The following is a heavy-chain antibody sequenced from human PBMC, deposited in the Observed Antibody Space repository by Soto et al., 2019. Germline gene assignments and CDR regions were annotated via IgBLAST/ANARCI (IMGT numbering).Heavy chain of an antibody. D-gene: IGHD6-25*01. V-gene: IGHV1-18*04. CDR1: GYPFTSYD. Sequence: ASVKVSCKASGYPFTSYDFIWGRQAPGQGLEWTGWISAHNGNTNDAKKLHGRITMTTDTSTSKAYMELRSLSSDETGGYYCASDGRGVDYQGQGSLVRVSS. J-gene: IGHJ4*02. CDR2: ISAHNGNT. CDR3: ASDGRGVDY.